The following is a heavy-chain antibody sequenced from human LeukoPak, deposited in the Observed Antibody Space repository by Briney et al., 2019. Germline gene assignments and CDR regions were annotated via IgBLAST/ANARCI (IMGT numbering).Heavy chain of an antibody. CDR1: GGTFSSYA. CDR2: INPNSGGT. J-gene: IGHJ6*03. Sequence: ASVKVPCKASGGTFSSYAISWVRQAPGQGLEWMGWINPNSGGTNYAQKFQGRVTMTRDTSISTAYMELSRLRSDDTAVYYCARGPFYYMDVWGKGTTVTVSS. CDR3: ARGPFYYMDV. V-gene: IGHV1-2*02.